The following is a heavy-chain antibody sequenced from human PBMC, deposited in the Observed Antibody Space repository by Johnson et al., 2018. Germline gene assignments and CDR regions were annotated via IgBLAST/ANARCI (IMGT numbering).Heavy chain of an antibody. J-gene: IGHJ6*03. V-gene: IGHV3-48*01. CDR2: ISGSSSNI. CDR3: ARDPSVGNRFYYYPDV. Sequence: VQLQESGGDLIQPGGSLRLSCAVSGFTFSNYAMNWVRQVPGKGLEWVSYISGSSSNIHYADSAKGRFTVSRDNAKNSLYLQMNNLRAEDTAVYYCARDPSVGNRFYYYPDVWGKGTTVTVSS. CDR1: GFTFSNYA. D-gene: IGHD1-26*01.